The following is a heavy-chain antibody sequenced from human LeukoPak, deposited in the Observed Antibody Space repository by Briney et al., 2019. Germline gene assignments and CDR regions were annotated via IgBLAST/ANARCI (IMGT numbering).Heavy chain of an antibody. CDR1: GYTFTGYY. J-gene: IGHJ4*02. CDR2: INPSGGST. Sequence: ASVKVSCKASGYTFTGYYMHWVRQAPGQGLEWMGIINPSGGSTSYAQKFQGRVTMTRDMSTSTVYMELSSLRSEDTAVYYCARVGSSWGFDYWGQGTLVTVSS. CDR3: ARVGSSWGFDY. D-gene: IGHD6-13*01. V-gene: IGHV1-46*01.